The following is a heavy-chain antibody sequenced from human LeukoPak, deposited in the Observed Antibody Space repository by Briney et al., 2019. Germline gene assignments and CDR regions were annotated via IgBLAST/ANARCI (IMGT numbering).Heavy chain of an antibody. Sequence: KPSETLSLTCSVWGGSINRYYWSCMREPRGKGLEGIGYISYSGTTNYGPSLNRRVTISLDTSKNQFSLTLTSVTGEDTAVYYCARTTTTFDDWDQGTLVTVSS. CDR3: ARTTTTFDD. CDR1: GGSINRYY. J-gene: IGHJ4*02. D-gene: IGHD4-17*01. CDR2: ISYSGTT. V-gene: IGHV4-59*01.